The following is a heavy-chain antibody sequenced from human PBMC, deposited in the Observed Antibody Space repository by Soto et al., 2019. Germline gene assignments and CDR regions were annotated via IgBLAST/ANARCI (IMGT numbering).Heavy chain of an antibody. CDR2: ISSSSSYI. V-gene: IGHV3-21*04. D-gene: IGHD2-15*01. CDR3: AKDAKVVVAATPDY. Sequence: EVQLVESGGGLVKPGGSLRLSCAASGFTFSSYSMNWVRQAPGKGLEWVSSISSSSSYIYYADSVKGRFTISRDNSKNTLYLQMNSLRAEDTAVYYCAKDAKVVVAATPDYWGQGTLVTVSS. J-gene: IGHJ4*02. CDR1: GFTFSSYS.